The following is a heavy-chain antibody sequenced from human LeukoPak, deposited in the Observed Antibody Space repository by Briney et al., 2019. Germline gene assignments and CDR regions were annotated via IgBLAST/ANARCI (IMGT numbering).Heavy chain of an antibody. CDR3: ASCYRSCYSEYFDY. CDR1: GFTFSSNL. D-gene: IGHD2-21*01. J-gene: IGHJ4*02. CDR2: IKQEGSEK. Sequence: TGGSLRLSCGVSGFTFSSNLMSWVRQAPGKVLEWGANIKQEGSEKQSVESVKGRFTISRDNFKNSLSLQMTSLRAEDRAVYYCASCYRSCYSEYFDYWGQRILVTVST. V-gene: IGHV3-7*01.